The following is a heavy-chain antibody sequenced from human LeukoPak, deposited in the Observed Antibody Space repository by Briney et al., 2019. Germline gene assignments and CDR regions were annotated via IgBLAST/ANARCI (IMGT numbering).Heavy chain of an antibody. Sequence: PGGALRLSCAASGFTFSDEYMSWIRQAPGKGLEWVSYISNSGSNTNYADSVKGRFTISRDNAKNSLYLQMNSLRAEDTAVYYCARSRGAGPGAYFDYWGQGTLITVSS. CDR1: GFTFSDEY. D-gene: IGHD6-19*01. J-gene: IGHJ4*02. CDR2: ISNSGSNT. CDR3: ARSRGAGPGAYFDY. V-gene: IGHV3-11*03.